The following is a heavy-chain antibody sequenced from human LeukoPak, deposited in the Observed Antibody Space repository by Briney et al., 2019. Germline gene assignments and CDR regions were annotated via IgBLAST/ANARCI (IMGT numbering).Heavy chain of an antibody. V-gene: IGHV3-23*01. CDR1: GFTFSSYA. CDR3: XXXXAEGDGFQVY. CDR2: ISGSGGST. J-gene: IGHJ4*02. D-gene: IGHD5-24*01. Sequence: GGSLRLSCAAPGFTFSSYAMSWVRQAPGKGLEWVSAISGSGGSTYYADSVRGRFTISRDNSKNTLYLQMNSLRAEDTAVYYCXXXXAEGDGFQVYWGQGTLVTVSS.